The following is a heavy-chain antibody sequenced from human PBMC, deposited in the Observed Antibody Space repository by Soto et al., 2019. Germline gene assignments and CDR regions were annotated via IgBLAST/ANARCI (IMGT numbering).Heavy chain of an antibody. D-gene: IGHD3-10*01. Sequence: QVQLVQSGAEVKKPGSSVKVSCKASGGTFSRYAVSWVRQAPGQGLEWMGGIIPGLGTINYAQKFQGRVTITADESTSTAYMELSSLGSEDTAVYYCARDGLIRGAIIGNFDYWGQGTLVTVSS. V-gene: IGHV1-69*01. CDR1: GGTFSRYA. CDR3: ARDGLIRGAIIGNFDY. CDR2: IIPGLGTI. J-gene: IGHJ4*02.